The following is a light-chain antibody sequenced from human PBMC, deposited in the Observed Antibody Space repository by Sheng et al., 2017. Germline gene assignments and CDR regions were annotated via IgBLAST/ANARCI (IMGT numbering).Light chain of an antibody. J-gene: IGKJ1*01. Sequence: EIVMTQSPATLSVSPGERATLSCRASQSVSSNLAWYQQKPGQAPRLLIHRASTRASGIAARFSGSGSGTEFTLTISSLQSEDFAVYYCQQYLTWPRTFGQGTKVEIK. CDR2: RAS. V-gene: IGKV3-15*01. CDR3: QQYLTWPRT. CDR1: QSVSSN.